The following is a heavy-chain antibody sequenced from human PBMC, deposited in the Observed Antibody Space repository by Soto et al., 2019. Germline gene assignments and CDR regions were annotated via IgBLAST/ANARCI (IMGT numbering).Heavy chain of an antibody. CDR2: IKQDGSEK. J-gene: IGHJ6*02. Sequence: GGSLRLSCAASGFTFSSYWMSWVRQAPGKGLEWVANIKQDGSEKYYVDSVKGRFTISRDNAKNSLYLQMNSLRAEDTAVYYCTRGPYSSSWYYNSSGYYQYYYYYGMDVWGQGTMVTVSS. D-gene: IGHD6-13*01. CDR3: TRGPYSSSWYYNSSGYYQYYYYYGMDV. CDR1: GFTFSSYW. V-gene: IGHV3-7*01.